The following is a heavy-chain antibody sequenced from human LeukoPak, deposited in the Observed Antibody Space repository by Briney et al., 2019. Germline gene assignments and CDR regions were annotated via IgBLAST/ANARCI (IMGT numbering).Heavy chain of an antibody. V-gene: IGHV1-3*01. D-gene: IGHD5-18*01. J-gene: IGHJ4*02. CDR2: INAGNRNT. CDR3: ATPDRGYSYGQGGDY. CDR1: GYTFSNYV. Sequence: ASVKVSCKASGYTFSNYVIHWVRQAPGQRLEWMGWINAGNRNTMYSPKFQGRVTMTEDTSTDTAYMELSSLRSEDTAVYYCATPDRGYSYGQGGDYWGQGTLVTVSS.